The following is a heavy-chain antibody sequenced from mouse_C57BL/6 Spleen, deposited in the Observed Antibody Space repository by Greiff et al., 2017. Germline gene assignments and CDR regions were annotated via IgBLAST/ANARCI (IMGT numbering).Heavy chain of an antibody. CDR2: IYPGDGDT. D-gene: IGHD1-1*01. J-gene: IGHJ2*01. CDR3: APRDFGSSYFDY. Sequence: VQLQQSGPERVKPGASVKISCKASGYAFSSSWMNWVKQRPGKGLEWIGRIYPGDGDTNYNGKFKGKATLTADKSSSTAYMQLSSLTSEDSAVYFCAPRDFGSSYFDYWGQGTTLTVSS. V-gene: IGHV1-82*01. CDR1: GYAFSSSW.